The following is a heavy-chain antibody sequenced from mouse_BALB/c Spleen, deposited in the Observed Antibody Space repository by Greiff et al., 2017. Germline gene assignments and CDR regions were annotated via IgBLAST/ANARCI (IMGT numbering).Heavy chain of an antibody. CDR2: ISSGSSTI. CDR3: AIRFLGGAMDY. CDR1: GFTFSSFG. V-gene: IGHV5-17*02. Sequence: DVMLVESGGGLVQPGGSRKLSCAASGFTFSSFGMHWVRQAPEKGLECVAYISSGSSTIYYADTVKGRFTISRDNPKNTLFLQMTSLRSEDTAMYYCAIRFLGGAMDYWGQGTSVTVSS. J-gene: IGHJ4*01.